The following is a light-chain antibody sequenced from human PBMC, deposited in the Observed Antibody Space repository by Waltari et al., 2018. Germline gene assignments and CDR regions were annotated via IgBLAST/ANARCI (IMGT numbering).Light chain of an antibody. CDR1: QSISSY. CDR2: AAS. V-gene: IGKV1-39*01. Sequence: DLQMTQSPSSLSASVGDRVTITCRASQSISSYLNWYQQKPGKAPKRLIYAASSLQSGVPSRFSGSGSGTDFTLTISSLQPEDFATYYCQQSYSTPFGGGTKVEIK. CDR3: QQSYSTP. J-gene: IGKJ4*01.